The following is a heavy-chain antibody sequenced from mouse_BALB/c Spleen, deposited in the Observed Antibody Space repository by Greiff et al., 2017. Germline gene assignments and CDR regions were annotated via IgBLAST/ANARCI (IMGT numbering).Heavy chain of an antibody. CDR3: ARTNPYYAMDY. J-gene: IGHJ4*01. CDR1: GFSITSDYA. Sequence: EVKVVESGPGLVKPSQSLSLTCPVTGFSITSDYAWYWIRQFPGNKLVWMGYISYSGSTSYNPSLNSRISITRDTTKNQFFLQLNSVTTEDTATYYCARTNPYYAMDYWGQGTSVTVSA. CDR2: ISYSGST. V-gene: IGHV3-2*02.